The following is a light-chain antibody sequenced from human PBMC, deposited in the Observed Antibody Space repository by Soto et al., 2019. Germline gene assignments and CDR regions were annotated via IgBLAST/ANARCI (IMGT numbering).Light chain of an antibody. CDR1: QSVSSY. CDR2: DAS. Sequence: EIVLTQSPATLSLSPGERATLSCRASQSVSSYLAWYQQKPGQAPRLLLYDASNRATGIPARFSGSGSGTDFTLTISSLEPEDFAVYYCQQYNSYSPWTFGQGTKVEIK. J-gene: IGKJ1*01. CDR3: QQYNSYSPWT. V-gene: IGKV3-11*01.